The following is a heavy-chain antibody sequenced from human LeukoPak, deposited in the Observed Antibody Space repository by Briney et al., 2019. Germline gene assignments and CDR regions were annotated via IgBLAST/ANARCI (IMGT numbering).Heavy chain of an antibody. CDR3: ARGGWGWRLDYFDY. Sequence: PGGSLRLSCAASGFTFSSYGMHWVRQAPGKGLEWVAVISYDGSNKYYADSVKGRFTISRDNSKNTLYLQMNSLRAEDTAVYYCARGGWGWRLDYFDYWGQGTLVTVSS. CDR2: ISYDGSNK. V-gene: IGHV3-30*03. D-gene: IGHD7-27*01. CDR1: GFTFSSYG. J-gene: IGHJ4*02.